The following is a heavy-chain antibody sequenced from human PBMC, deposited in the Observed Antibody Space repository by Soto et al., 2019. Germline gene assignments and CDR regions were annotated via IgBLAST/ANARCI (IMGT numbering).Heavy chain of an antibody. D-gene: IGHD3-3*01. CDR2: IIPIFGTA. CDR1: GGTFSSYA. V-gene: IGHV1-69*13. J-gene: IGHJ3*02. CDR3: ASTDKGARGHATIFGVAFNI. Sequence: GASVKVSCKASGGTFSSYAISWVRQAPGQGLEWMGGIIPIFGTANYTQKYQGRVTITADESTSTAYMELSSLRSEDTAVYYCASTDKGARGHATIFGVAFNIWGQGKMVTV.